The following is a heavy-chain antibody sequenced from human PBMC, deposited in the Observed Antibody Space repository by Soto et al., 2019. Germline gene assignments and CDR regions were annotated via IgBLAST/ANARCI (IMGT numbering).Heavy chain of an antibody. CDR1: GFTFSSYA. CDR2: ISGSGGNT. CDR3: AKGGRYSSDWSFQIDN. J-gene: IGHJ4*02. V-gene: IGHV3-23*01. D-gene: IGHD6-13*01. Sequence: HPGGSLRLSCAASGFTFSSYAMSWVRQAPGKGLEWVSGISGSGGNTYYADSVKGRLTISRDNSKNTLYLQMSSLRAEDTAVYYCAKGGRYSSDWSFQIDNWGQGTLVTVSS.